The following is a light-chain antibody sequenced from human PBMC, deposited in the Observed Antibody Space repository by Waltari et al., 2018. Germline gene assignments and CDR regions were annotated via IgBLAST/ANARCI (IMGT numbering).Light chain of an antibody. V-gene: IGKV1-NL1*01. J-gene: IGKJ1*01. CDR1: LGISNS. CDR3: HQYGLSART. CDR2: AAS. Sequence: DIQMTQSPSSLSASVGDRVTITCRASLGISNSLAWYQQKPGKAPTLLLYAASSLESGVPSRFSGSVSGTEFTLTISRLEPEDSSVYYCHQYGLSARTFGQGTKVEI.